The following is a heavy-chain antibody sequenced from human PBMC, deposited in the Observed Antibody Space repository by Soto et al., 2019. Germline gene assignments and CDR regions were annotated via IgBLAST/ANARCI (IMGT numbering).Heavy chain of an antibody. Sequence: QVQLEQSGADVKKPGSSVKVSCKASGGTFSNYAISWVRQAPGQGLEWMGRIIPIFGSTTYAQKFQDRVTITADESTRTAEMELSGRRAEDTAMYYGGVLGCCASGACGRNEDFDFWGQGTMVTVSS. J-gene: IGHJ3*01. V-gene: IGHV1-69*15. D-gene: IGHD2-8*02. CDR3: GVLGCCASGACGRNEDFDF. CDR1: GGTFSNYA. CDR2: IIPIFGST.